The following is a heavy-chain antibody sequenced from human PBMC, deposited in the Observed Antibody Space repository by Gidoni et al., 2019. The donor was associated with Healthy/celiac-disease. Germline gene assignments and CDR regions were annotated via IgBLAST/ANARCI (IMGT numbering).Heavy chain of an antibody. V-gene: IGHV3-23*01. D-gene: IGHD6-13*01. CDR2: LSGSGGST. J-gene: IGHJ4*02. CDR1: GFSFSSYA. Sequence: EVQLWEAGGGLVQHGGSLRRSWAASGFSFSSYAMSWVRQAPGKGLVWVAALSGSGGSTYYADSVKGRFTLSRDNSQNTLYLQMTSLRAEDTAVYYCACPGIAAAGYSYWGQGTLVTVSS. CDR3: ACPGIAAAGYSY.